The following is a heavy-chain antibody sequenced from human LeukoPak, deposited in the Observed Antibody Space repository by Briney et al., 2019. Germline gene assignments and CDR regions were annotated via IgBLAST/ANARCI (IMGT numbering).Heavy chain of an antibody. CDR2: MHYSGST. D-gene: IGHD3-10*01. V-gene: IGHV4-30-4*08. Sequence: PSQTLSLTCTVSGGSISSGDYFWSWIRQPPGKGLEWIGYMHYSGSTYYNASLKSRVTMSVDTSKNQVSLKLSSVTAADTAVYYCARGGGYFDYWGQGTLVTVSS. CDR1: GGSISSGDYF. CDR3: ARGGGYFDY. J-gene: IGHJ4*02.